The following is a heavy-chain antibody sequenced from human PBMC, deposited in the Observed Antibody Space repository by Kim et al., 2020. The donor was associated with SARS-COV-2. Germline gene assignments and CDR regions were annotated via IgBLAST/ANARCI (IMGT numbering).Heavy chain of an antibody. D-gene: IGHD6-25*01. CDR1: GFTFSNFA. V-gene: IGHV3-64*01. Sequence: GGSLRLSCAASGFTFSNFAMHWVRQAPGKGREYVSGITSHGGTTYYANSVKGRLTISRDNSKNTLSLQMGSLRVEDMAVYYCARGRMAATDLYYYGLDVWGQGTTVTVSS. J-gene: IGHJ6*02. CDR3: ARGRMAATDLYYYGLDV. CDR2: ITSHGGTT.